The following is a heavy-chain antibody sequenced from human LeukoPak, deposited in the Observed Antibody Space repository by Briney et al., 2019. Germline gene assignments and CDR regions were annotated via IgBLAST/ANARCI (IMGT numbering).Heavy chain of an antibody. CDR3: ARDRHSTLSGWYFDL. CDR2: MSFSGHT. V-gene: IGHV4-31*03. D-gene: IGHD3-10*01. J-gene: IGHJ2*01. Sequence: PSQTLSLTCTVSGGSISSGGYYWNWIRQHPGECLEWIGYMSFSGHTYYNPSLKSRLLISLDTSNNQFSLELSSVTAADTALYYCARDRHSTLSGWYFDLWGRGTLVTVSS. CDR1: GGSISSGGYY.